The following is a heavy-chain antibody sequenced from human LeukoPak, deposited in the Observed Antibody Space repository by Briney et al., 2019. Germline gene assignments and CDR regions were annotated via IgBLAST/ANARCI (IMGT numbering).Heavy chain of an antibody. CDR1: GASVPTSTHY. J-gene: IGHJ4*02. CDR3: VRGFVLTRRFDS. D-gene: IGHD2-21*01. CDR2: IYHTGQT. Sequence: PSETLSLTCSVSGASVPTSTHYWDWIRQPPGKGLEWIGSIYHTGQTFVSASPGSRLSMSVDPSRHLLFLNLTSVTASDTAIYYCVRGFVLTRRFDSWGQGALVIVSS. V-gene: IGHV4-39*02.